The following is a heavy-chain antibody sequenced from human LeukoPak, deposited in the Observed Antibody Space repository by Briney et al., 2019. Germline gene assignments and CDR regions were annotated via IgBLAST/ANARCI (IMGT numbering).Heavy chain of an antibody. CDR2: IKHTGGT. V-gene: IGHV4-34*01. CDR3: APIFGDYSDFDS. J-gene: IGHJ4*01. D-gene: IGHD4-17*01. Sequence: SETLSLTCAVYGGSFSSYYWSWIRQPPGKGLEWIGEIKHTGGTNHNPSLRSRVTISLDTSKNQFSLRLSSVTAAGTAVYYCAPIFGDYSDFDSWGQGTLVTVSS. CDR1: GGSFSSYY.